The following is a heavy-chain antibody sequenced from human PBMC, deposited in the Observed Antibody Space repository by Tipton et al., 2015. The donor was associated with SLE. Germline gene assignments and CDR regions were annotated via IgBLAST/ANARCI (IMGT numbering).Heavy chain of an antibody. CDR3: ARDLGGSYYGGYYFDH. V-gene: IGHV3-21*03. CDR2: ISSSTSYI. CDR1: GFSFSSYS. Sequence: SLRLSCVGSGFSFSSYSMNWVRQAPGKGLEWVSSISSSTSYIYYADSVKGRFTISRDNAKNSLYLQMNSLRAEDTAEYYCARDLGGSYYGGYYFDHWGQGTQVTVSS. J-gene: IGHJ4*02. D-gene: IGHD1-26*01.